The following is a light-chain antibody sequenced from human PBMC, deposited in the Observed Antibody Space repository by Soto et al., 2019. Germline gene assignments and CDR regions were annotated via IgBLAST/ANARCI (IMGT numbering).Light chain of an antibody. CDR1: GSNIGAGSY. J-gene: IGLJ3*02. V-gene: IGLV1-40*01. CDR2: GNI. CDR3: QSFDISLIGWV. Sequence: QSVLTQPPSVSGAPGQRVTISCTESGSNIGAGSYVHWYQQLPGTAPKLLIYGNINRPSGVPDRFSGSQSGTSASLAITGLQAEDEADYYCQSFDISLIGWVFGGGTKLTVL.